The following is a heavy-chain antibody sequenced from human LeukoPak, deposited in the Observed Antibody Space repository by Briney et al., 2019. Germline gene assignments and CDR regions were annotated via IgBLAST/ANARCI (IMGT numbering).Heavy chain of an antibody. J-gene: IGHJ3*02. D-gene: IGHD3-22*01. CDR1: GYTFTGYY. Sequence: ASVKVSCKASGYTFTGYYMHWVRQAPGQGPEWMGWINPNSGGTNYAQKFQGWVTMTRDTSISTAYMELSRLRSDDTAVYYCARVSSYYDSSGYPGAFDIWGQGTMVTVSS. V-gene: IGHV1-2*04. CDR3: ARVSSYYDSSGYPGAFDI. CDR2: INPNSGGT.